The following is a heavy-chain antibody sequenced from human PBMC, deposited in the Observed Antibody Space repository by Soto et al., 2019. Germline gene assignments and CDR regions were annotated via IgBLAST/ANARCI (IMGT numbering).Heavy chain of an antibody. Sequence: EVRLVESGGALVPPGGSLRLTCEASGFTFSGHWMHWVRRAPGKGLVWVSHIDTDGSTGGTSYADSVKGRFTVSRDDSNDRLYLQMNYLGVEDSAVYDCAIGRGTYYAASWGQGTLVTVSA. D-gene: IGHD1-26*01. CDR1: GFTFSGHW. V-gene: IGHV3-74*03. J-gene: IGHJ5*02. CDR2: IDTDGSTGGT. CDR3: AIGRGTYYAAS.